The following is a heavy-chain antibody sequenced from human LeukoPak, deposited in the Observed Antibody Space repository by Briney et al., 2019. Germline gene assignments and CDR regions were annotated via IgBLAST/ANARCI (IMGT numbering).Heavy chain of an antibody. CDR1: GFTFSSYG. CDR2: ISYDGSNK. CDR3: AKGSSGWYIVGSDY. V-gene: IGHV3-30*18. J-gene: IGHJ4*02. Sequence: GRSLRLSCAASGFTFSSYGMHWVRQAPGKGLEWVAVISYDGSNKYYADSVKGRFTISRDNSKNTLYLQMNSLRAEDTAVYYCAKGSSGWYIVGSDYWGQGTLVTVSS. D-gene: IGHD6-19*01.